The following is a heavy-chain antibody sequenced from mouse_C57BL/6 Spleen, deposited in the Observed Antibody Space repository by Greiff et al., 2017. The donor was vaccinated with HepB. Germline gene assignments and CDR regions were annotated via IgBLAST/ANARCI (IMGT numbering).Heavy chain of an antibody. V-gene: IGHV1-26*01. Sequence: EVQLQQSGPELVKPGASVKISCKASGYTFTDYYMNWVKQSHGQSLEWIGDINPNNGGTSYNQKFKGKATLTVDKSSSTAYMELRSLTSEDSAVYYCARKKDYDGAWFAYWGQGTLVTVSA. CDR2: INPNNGGT. J-gene: IGHJ3*01. D-gene: IGHD2-4*01. CDR3: ARKKDYDGAWFAY. CDR1: GYTFTDYY.